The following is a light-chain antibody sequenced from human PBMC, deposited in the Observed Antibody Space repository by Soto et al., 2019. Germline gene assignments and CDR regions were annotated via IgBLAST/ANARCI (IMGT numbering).Light chain of an antibody. CDR1: QSVTNY. CDR3: QQRLNWPPG. Sequence: PGERATLTCRASQSVTNYIAWYQQRPGQAPRLLIYDASNRATGVPARFSGSRSGTDFTLTISDLEPADFGLYYCQQRLNWPPGFGQGTKVDIK. J-gene: IGKJ1*01. V-gene: IGKV3-11*01. CDR2: DAS.